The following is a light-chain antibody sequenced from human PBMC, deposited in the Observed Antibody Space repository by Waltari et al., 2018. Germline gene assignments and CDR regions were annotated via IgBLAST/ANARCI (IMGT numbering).Light chain of an antibody. V-gene: IGKV1-5*03. Sequence: DIQLTQSPSTLSASVGDTVTLTCRASQSIDSWLAWYQQKPGKAPNILIQKASTLEARVSSRFSGSGYGTEFTLTISSLQSDDSATYYCQQYRSYKSFGQGTKVEIK. J-gene: IGKJ1*01. CDR1: QSIDSW. CDR3: QQYRSYKS. CDR2: KAS.